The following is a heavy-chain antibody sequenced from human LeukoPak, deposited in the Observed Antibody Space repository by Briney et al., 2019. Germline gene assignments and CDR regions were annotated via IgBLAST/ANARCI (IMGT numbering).Heavy chain of an antibody. CDR2: IYYTGTT. CDR1: GGSIRNYG. V-gene: IGHV4-59*01. J-gene: IGHJ6*02. D-gene: IGHD2-21*02. CDR3: ARGRVVVTAVEGGFYYYAMDV. Sequence: PSETLSLTCNVSGGSIRNYGWNWIRQSPGKGLEWMGYIYYTGTTNYNPSIKRRVTISIDRFKTPFSLRLSSVTVADTAVYYCARGRVVVTAVEGGFYYYAMDVWGQGTTVTVSS.